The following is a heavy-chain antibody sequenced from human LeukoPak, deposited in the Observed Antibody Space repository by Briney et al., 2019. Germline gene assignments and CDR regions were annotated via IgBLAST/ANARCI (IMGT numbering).Heavy chain of an antibody. CDR2: INQDGTEK. V-gene: IGHV3-7*01. Sequence: GGSLRLSCAASEFIFGAYWMTWVRQAPGKGLEWVAHINQDGTEKYYMDSVKGRFTISRDNSKNTLFLQMNSLRAEDTAVYYCAKDRIAVRPGWFDPWGQGNLVTVSS. J-gene: IGHJ5*02. D-gene: IGHD6-6*01. CDR3: AKDRIAVRPGWFDP. CDR1: EFIFGAYW.